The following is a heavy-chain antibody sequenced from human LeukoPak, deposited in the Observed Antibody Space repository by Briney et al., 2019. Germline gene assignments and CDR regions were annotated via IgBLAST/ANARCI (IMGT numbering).Heavy chain of an antibody. CDR2: TYYRSEWYN. J-gene: IGHJ3*02. CDR3: AREGKGDAFDI. V-gene: IGHV6-1*01. Sequence: SQTLSLTCAISGDSVSSNSAAWNCIRQSPSRGLECLGRTYYRSEWYNDYAVSVKSRITINPDTPKNQFSLHLNSVTPEDTAVYYCAREGKGDAFDIWGQGTMVTVSS. CDR1: GDSVSSNSAA. D-gene: IGHD3-10*01.